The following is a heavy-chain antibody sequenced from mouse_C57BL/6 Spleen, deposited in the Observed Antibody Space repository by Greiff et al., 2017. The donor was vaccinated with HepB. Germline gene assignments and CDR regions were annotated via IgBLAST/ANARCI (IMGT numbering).Heavy chain of an antibody. CDR2: IDPSDSYT. V-gene: IGHV1-50*01. J-gene: IGHJ1*03. CDR3: ARVRYFDV. Sequence: QVQLKQPGAELVKPGASVKLSCKASGYTFTSYWMQWVKQRPGQGLEWIGKIDPSDSYTNYNQKFKGKATLTVDTSSSTAYMQLSSLTSEDSAVYYCARVRYFDVWGTGTTVTVSS. CDR1: GYTFTSYW.